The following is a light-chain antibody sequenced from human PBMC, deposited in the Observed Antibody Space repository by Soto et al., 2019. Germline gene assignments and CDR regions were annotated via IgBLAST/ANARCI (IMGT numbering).Light chain of an antibody. CDR3: HQRSTWPLT. V-gene: IGKV3-11*01. J-gene: IGKJ4*01. Sequence: EIVLTQSPATLSLSPGEGAALSCRASQSVSRFLAWYQQKPGQAPRLLIYGESNRATGIPTRFSGSGSGTDFTLTISSLEGEDFALYYCHQRSTWPLTFGGGTKVEIK. CDR2: GES. CDR1: QSVSRF.